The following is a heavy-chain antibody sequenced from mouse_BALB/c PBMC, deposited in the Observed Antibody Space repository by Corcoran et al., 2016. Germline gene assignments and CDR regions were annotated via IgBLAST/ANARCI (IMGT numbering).Heavy chain of an antibody. Sequence: EVLLQQSGPELVKPGASVKIPCKASGYTFTDYNMDWVKQSHGKSLEWIGDINPNNGGTIYNQKFKGETTLTVDKSSSTAYMELRSLTSEATAVYYCAREEAGGNYSYYAMDYWGQGTSVTVSS. CDR2: INPNNGGT. CDR1: GYTFTDYN. CDR3: AREEAGGNYSYYAMDY. J-gene: IGHJ4*01. V-gene: IGHV1-18*01. D-gene: IGHD2-1*01.